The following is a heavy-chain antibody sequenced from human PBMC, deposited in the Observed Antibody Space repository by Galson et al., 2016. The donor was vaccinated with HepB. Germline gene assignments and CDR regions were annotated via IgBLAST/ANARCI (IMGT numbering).Heavy chain of an antibody. Sequence: SETLSLTCTVSGGSISSGYYWGWIRQPPGKGLEWIGHIYYSGTATYNPSLTSRVSISVDTSNDQFSLKLNSVTAADTAVYYCARTSDLDFWGQGTLVTISS. D-gene: IGHD2-2*01. J-gene: IGHJ4*02. CDR1: GGSISSGYY. CDR2: IYYSGTA. V-gene: IGHV4-39*07. CDR3: ARTSDLDF.